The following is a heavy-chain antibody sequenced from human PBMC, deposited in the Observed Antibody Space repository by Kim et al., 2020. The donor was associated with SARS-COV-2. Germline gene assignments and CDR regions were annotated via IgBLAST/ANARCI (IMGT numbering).Heavy chain of an antibody. CDR2: IAHNGDT. CDR1: GGSFNSFY. Sequence: SETLSLTCAVSGGSFNSFYWSWIRQSPGKGLEWIGQIAHNGDTTYNPSLQSRVAISLDTSKNQFSLRLTSVTAADTAIYYCARPSQYSTRYRYYHYGMDVWGRGTTVIVSS. D-gene: IGHD6-13*01. CDR3: ARPSQYSTRYRYYHYGMDV. J-gene: IGHJ6*02. V-gene: IGHV4-34*01.